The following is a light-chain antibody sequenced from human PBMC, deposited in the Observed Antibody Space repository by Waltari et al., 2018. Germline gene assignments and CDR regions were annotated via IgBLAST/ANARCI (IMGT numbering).Light chain of an antibody. J-gene: IGLJ2*01. CDR2: EVN. Sequence: QYALTQPPSASGSPGQSVTISCTGSSSDIGGSTYVGWYQRHPGKAPKLIIYEVNTRPSGVPDRFSGSKSGNAASLTVAGLQTADEADYFCCSYSGASNLVFGGGTKVTVL. CDR1: SSDIGGSTY. CDR3: CSYSGASNLV. V-gene: IGLV2-8*01.